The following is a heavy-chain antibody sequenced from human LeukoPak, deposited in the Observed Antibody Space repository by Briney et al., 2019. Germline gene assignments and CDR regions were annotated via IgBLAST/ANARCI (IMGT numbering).Heavy chain of an antibody. D-gene: IGHD6-13*01. Sequence: GESLKISCKGSGYSFTSYWIGWVRQMPGKGLEWMGIVYPGDSDTRYSPSFQGQVTISADKSISTAYLQWSSLKASDTAMYYCARSIAAAGPPFDYWGQGTLVTVSS. V-gene: IGHV5-51*01. CDR1: GYSFTSYW. J-gene: IGHJ4*02. CDR3: ARSIAAAGPPFDY. CDR2: VYPGDSDT.